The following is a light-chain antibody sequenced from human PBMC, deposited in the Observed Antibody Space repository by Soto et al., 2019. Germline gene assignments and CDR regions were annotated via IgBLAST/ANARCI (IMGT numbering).Light chain of an antibody. CDR3: QQFRNLPYT. CDR2: GAS. CDR1: QPVSDK. V-gene: IGKV3-15*01. Sequence: EIVMTQSPATLSVSPGERATLSFRASQPVSDKFAWYRQKPGQAATLLIYGASTRATGSTARFSGSGSRTVYTHTISSEQSEVFSVYYCQQFRNLPYTCGQGTKFEIK. J-gene: IGKJ2*01.